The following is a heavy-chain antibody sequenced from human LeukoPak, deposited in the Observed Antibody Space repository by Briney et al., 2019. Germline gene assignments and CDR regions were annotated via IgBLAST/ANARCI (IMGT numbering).Heavy chain of an antibody. J-gene: IGHJ5*02. CDR3: TRRVSATRWFDP. CDR1: GFTFSSYW. Sequence: GGSLRLSCAASGFTFSSYWMHWVRQGPGKGLVRVARISNDGITTIYADSVKGRFTISRDNAENTLYLQMNSLRLEDTAVYYCTRRVSATRWFDPWGQGTLVTVSS. CDR2: ISNDGITT. V-gene: IGHV3-74*01. D-gene: IGHD2-15*01.